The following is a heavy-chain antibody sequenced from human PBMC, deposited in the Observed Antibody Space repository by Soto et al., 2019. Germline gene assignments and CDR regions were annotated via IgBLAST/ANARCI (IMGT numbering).Heavy chain of an antibody. D-gene: IGHD4-4*01. J-gene: IGHJ5*02. CDR3: AKSDSNYGYNWFDP. Sequence: GGSLRLSCAASGFTFSSYGMHWVRQAPGKGLEWVAVISYDGNNKFYADSVKGRFTISRDNSKNTLYLQMNSLRAEDTAVYYCAKSDSNYGYNWFDPWGQGTLVTVSS. V-gene: IGHV3-30*18. CDR1: GFTFSSYG. CDR2: ISYDGNNK.